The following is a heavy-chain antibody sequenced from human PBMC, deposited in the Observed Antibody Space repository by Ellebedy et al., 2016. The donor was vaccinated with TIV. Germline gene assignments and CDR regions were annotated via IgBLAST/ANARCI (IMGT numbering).Heavy chain of an antibody. D-gene: IGHD6-6*01. CDR2: ISGSGGST. CDR3: ASPYSSYDY. Sequence: GGSLRLXXAASGFTFSSYATSWARQAPGKGLEWVSAISGSGGSTYYADSVKGRFTISRDNSKNTLYLQMNSLRAEDTAVYYCASPYSSYDYWGQGTLVTVSS. CDR1: GFTFSSYA. V-gene: IGHV3-23*01. J-gene: IGHJ4*02.